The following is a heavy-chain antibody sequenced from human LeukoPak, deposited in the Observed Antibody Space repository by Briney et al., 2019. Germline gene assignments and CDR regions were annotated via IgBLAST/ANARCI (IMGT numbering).Heavy chain of an antibody. CDR3: AKGSGSYSMEGAFDI. J-gene: IGHJ3*02. Sequence: HPGGSLRLSCAASGFTFSAFAMTWVRQAPGKGLEWVSTITDDGYNTYSADSVKGRITFSRDNSKNTLSLQLRSLRAEDTAVYYCAKGSGSYSMEGAFDIWGQGTMVTVSS. CDR1: GFTFSAFA. CDR2: ITDDGYNT. D-gene: IGHD1-26*01. V-gene: IGHV3-23*01.